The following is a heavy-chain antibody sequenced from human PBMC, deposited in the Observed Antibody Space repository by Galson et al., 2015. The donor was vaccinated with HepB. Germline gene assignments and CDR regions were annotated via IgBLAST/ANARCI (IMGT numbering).Heavy chain of an antibody. CDR1: GFTFSAYA. Sequence: SLRLSCAASGFTFSAYALHWVRQAPGRGLEWVAGISNDGSNKYYADSVKGHFTISRANSRNTIYLHMNSLRVEDTAIYYCAREEYGSGWYGSVMGNWFDPWGQGTLVTVS. CDR3: AREEYGSGWYGSVMGNWFDP. J-gene: IGHJ5*02. D-gene: IGHD6-19*01. CDR2: ISNDGSNK. V-gene: IGHV3-30*04.